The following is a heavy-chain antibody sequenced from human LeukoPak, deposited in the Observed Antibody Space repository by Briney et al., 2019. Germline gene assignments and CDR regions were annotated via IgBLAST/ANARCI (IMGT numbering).Heavy chain of an antibody. CDR2: IIPIFGTA. CDR3: ARENWNDLRIDY. V-gene: IGHV1-69*01. D-gene: IGHD1-1*01. J-gene: IGHJ4*02. CDR1: GGTFISYA. Sequence: SVKVSFKASGGTFISYAISWVRQAPGQGLEWMGGIIPIFGTANYAQKFQGRVTITADESTSTAYMELSSLRSEDTAVYYCARENWNDLRIDYWGQGTLVTVSS.